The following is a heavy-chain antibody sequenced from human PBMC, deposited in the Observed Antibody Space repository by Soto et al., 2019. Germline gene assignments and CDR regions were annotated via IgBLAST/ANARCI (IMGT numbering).Heavy chain of an antibody. V-gene: IGHV4-34*01. D-gene: IGHD4-17*01. Sequence: SETLSLTCAVYGGSFSGYYWSWIRQPPGKGLEWIGEINHSGSTNYNPSLKSRVTISVDTSKNQFSLKLSSVTAADTAVYYCVSGDYGYYFDYWGQGTLVTVSS. J-gene: IGHJ4*02. CDR3: VSGDYGYYFDY. CDR2: INHSGST. CDR1: GGSFSGYY.